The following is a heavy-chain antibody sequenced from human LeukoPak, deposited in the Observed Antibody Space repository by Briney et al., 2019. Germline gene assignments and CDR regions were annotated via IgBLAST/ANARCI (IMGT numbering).Heavy chain of an antibody. V-gene: IGHV1-46*01. Sequence: GASVKVSCKASGYTFTSYYMHWVRQAPGQGLEWMGIINPSGGSTSYAQKFQGRVTMTRDMSTSTVYMELSSLRSEDTAVYYCARGPYCSSTSCSQRIYYYYMDVWGKGTTVTVSS. CDR2: INPSGGST. D-gene: IGHD2-2*01. CDR1: GYTFTSYY. CDR3: ARGPYCSSTSCSQRIYYYYMDV. J-gene: IGHJ6*03.